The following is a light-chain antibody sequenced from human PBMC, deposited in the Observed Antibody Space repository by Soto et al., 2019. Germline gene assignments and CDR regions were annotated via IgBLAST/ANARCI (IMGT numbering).Light chain of an antibody. CDR1: QSVLYSSNNKNY. CDR2: WAS. CDR3: QQYYVTPQT. J-gene: IGKJ1*01. V-gene: IGKV4-1*01. Sequence: DIVMTQSPDSLAVSLGERATINCKSSQSVLYSSNNKNYLAWYQQKPGQPPKLLIHWASTRQSGVPDRISGSGSATDFTLTISSLQAEDVAVYHCQQYYVTPQTFGQGTKVEIK.